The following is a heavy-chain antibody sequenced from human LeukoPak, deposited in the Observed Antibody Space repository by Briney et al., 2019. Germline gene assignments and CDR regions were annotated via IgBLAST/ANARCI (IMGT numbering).Heavy chain of an antibody. D-gene: IGHD3-22*01. Sequence: PSETLSLTCTVSGGSISSGSYYWSWIRQPAGKGLEWIGRIYTSGSTNYNPSLKSRVTISVDTSKNQFSLKLSSVTAADTAVYYCARGSYYYDSSGYYREAFDIWGQGTMVTVSS. CDR2: IYTSGST. CDR1: GGSISSGSYY. V-gene: IGHV4-61*02. CDR3: ARGSYYYDSSGYYREAFDI. J-gene: IGHJ3*02.